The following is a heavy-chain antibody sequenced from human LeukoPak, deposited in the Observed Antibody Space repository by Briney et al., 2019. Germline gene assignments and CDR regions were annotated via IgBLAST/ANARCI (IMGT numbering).Heavy chain of an antibody. CDR1: GYSISSGYY. J-gene: IGHJ3*02. CDR3: ARVHSYGLGRAFDI. V-gene: IGHV4-38-2*02. Sequence: SETLSLXCTVSGYSISSGYYWGWIRQPPGMGLEWIGSIYHSGSTYYNPSLKSRVTISVDTSKNQFSLKLSSVTAADTAVYYCARVHSYGLGRAFDIWGQGTMVTVSS. D-gene: IGHD5-18*01. CDR2: IYHSGST.